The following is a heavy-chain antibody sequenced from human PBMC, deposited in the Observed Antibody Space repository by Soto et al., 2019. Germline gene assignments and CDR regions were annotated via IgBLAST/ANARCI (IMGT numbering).Heavy chain of an antibody. CDR1: GFSLSTSGVG. J-gene: IGHJ4*02. CDR3: AHSIAAAGPLVY. V-gene: IGHV2-5*01. Sequence: SGPTLVNPTQTLTLTCTFSGFSLSTSGVGVGWIRQPPGKALEWLALIYWNDDKRYSPSLKSRLTITKDTSKNQVVLTMTNMDHVDTATYYCAHSIAAAGPLVYWGQGTLVTVSS. D-gene: IGHD6-13*01. CDR2: IYWNDDK.